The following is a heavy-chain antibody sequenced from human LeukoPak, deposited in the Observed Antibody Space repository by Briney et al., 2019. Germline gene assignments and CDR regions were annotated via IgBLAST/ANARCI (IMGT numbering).Heavy chain of an antibody. Sequence: SVKVSCKASGGTFSSYAISWVRQAPGQGLEWMGGIIPIFGIANYAQKFQGRVTITADKSTSTAYMELSSLRSEDTAVYYCARDPGSVRGDNFDYWGQGTLVTVSS. CDR3: ARDPGSVRGDNFDY. V-gene: IGHV1-69*10. CDR2: IIPIFGIA. J-gene: IGHJ4*02. D-gene: IGHD3-10*01. CDR1: GGTFSSYA.